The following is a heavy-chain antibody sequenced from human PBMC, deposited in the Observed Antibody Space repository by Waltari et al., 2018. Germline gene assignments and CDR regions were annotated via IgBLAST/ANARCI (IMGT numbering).Heavy chain of an antibody. CDR1: AVTLRSCA. J-gene: IGHJ4*02. Sequence: QVQLVESGGGVVQPGRSLRLPCAPSAVTLRSCARAWVRQAPGKGLEWVAVISYDGSNKYYADSVKGRFTISRDNSKNTLYLQMNSLRAEDTAVYYCAILEMATRFDYWGQGTLVTVSS. CDR3: AILEMATRFDY. CDR2: ISYDGSNK. V-gene: IGHV3-30-3*02. D-gene: IGHD2-15*01.